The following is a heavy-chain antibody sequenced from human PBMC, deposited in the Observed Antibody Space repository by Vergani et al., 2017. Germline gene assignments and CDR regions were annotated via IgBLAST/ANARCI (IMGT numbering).Heavy chain of an antibody. CDR3: ARAYYDFWSGYYIGGYYYYMDV. CDR1: GYTFTSYY. D-gene: IGHD3-3*01. CDR2: INPSGGST. V-gene: IGHV1-46*01. J-gene: IGHJ6*03. Sequence: QVQLVQSGAEVKKPGASVKVSCKASGYTFTSYYMHWVRQAPGQGLEWMGIINPSGGSTSYAQKFQGRVTMTRDTSTSTVYMELSSLRSEDTAVYYCARAYYDFWSGYYIGGYYYYMDVWGKGTTVTVSS.